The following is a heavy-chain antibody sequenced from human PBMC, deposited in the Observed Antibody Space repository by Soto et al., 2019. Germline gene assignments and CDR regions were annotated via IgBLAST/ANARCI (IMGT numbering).Heavy chain of an antibody. J-gene: IGHJ4*02. CDR1: GGSISSGDYY. D-gene: IGHD3-22*01. V-gene: IGHV4-30-4*01. CDR2: IYYSGST. Sequence: PSKTLSLTCTVSGGSISSGDYYWSWIRQPPGKGLEWIGYIYYSGSTYYNPSLKSRVTISVDTSKNQFSLKLSSVTAADTAVYYCARANYYYDSSGPLYYFDYWGQGTLVTASS. CDR3: ARANYYYDSSGPLYYFDY.